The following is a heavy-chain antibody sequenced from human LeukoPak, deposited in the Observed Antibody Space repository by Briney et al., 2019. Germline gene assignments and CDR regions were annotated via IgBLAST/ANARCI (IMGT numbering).Heavy chain of an antibody. CDR2: INHSGST. CDR3: ARAGLLPWDI. CDR1: GGSFSGYY. D-gene: IGHD1-14*01. Sequence: SETLSLNCAVYGGSFSGYYWSWIRQPPGKGLEWIGEINHSGSTNYNPSLKSRVTISVDTSKNQFSLKLSSVTAADTAVYYCARAGLLPWDIWGQGTMVTVSS. V-gene: IGHV4-34*01. J-gene: IGHJ3*02.